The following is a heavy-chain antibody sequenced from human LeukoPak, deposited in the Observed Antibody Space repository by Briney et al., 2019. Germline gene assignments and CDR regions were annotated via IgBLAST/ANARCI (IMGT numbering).Heavy chain of an antibody. J-gene: IGHJ4*02. CDR2: IYYSGST. D-gene: IGHD2-2*02. CDR3: VGGRPYCSSTSCYRGGGYFDY. CDR1: GGSISSGGYY. V-gene: IGHV4-31*03. Sequence: SETLSLTCTVSGGSISSGGYYWSWIRQHPGKGPEWIGYIYYSGSTYYNPSLKSRVTISVDTSKNQFSLKLSSVTAADTAVYYCVGGRPYCSSTSCYRGGGYFDYWGQGTLVTVSS.